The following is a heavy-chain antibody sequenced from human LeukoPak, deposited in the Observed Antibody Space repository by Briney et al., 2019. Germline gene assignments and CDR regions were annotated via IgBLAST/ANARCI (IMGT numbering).Heavy chain of an antibody. CDR2: IYSGGST. CDR3: ARADDSSGYRYFDY. Sequence: GGSLRLSCAASGFTVSSNYMSWVRQPPGKGLEWVSVIYSGGSTYYADSVKGRFTISRDNSKNTLYLQMNSLRAEDTALYYCARADDSSGYRYFDYWGQGTLVTVSS. V-gene: IGHV3-53*01. D-gene: IGHD3-22*01. CDR1: GFTVSSNY. J-gene: IGHJ4*02.